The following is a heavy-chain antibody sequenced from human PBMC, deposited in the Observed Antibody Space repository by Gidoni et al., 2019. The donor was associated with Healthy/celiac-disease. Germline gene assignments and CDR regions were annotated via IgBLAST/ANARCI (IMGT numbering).Heavy chain of an antibody. CDR3: ARDRYYYDSSGYRCFDY. CDR1: GGTFSSYA. Sequence: QVQRVQSGAEVKKPGASVKVSCKASGGTFSSYASSWVRQAPGQGLEWMGGIIPSFGTANYAQKFQGRVTITADESTSTAYMELSSLRSEDTAVYYCARDRYYYDSSGYRCFDYWGQGTLVTVSS. D-gene: IGHD3-22*01. CDR2: IIPSFGTA. J-gene: IGHJ4*02. V-gene: IGHV1-69*01.